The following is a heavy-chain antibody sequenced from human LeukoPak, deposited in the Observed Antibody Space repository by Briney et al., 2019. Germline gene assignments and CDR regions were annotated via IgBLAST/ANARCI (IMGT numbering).Heavy chain of an antibody. Sequence: ASVKVSCKASGGTFSSYAISWVRQAPGQGLEWMGRIIPIFGIANYAQKFQGRVTITADKSTSTVDMELSSLRSEDTAVYYCAAGVDVLVPDGGWFDPWGQGTLVTVSS. D-gene: IGHD2-2*01. J-gene: IGHJ5*02. CDR2: IIPIFGIA. CDR1: GGTFSSYA. CDR3: AAGVDVLVPDGGWFDP. V-gene: IGHV1-69*04.